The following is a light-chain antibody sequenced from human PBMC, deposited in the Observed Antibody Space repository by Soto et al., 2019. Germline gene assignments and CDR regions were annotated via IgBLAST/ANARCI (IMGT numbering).Light chain of an antibody. Sequence: EIVLTQSPGTLSLSPGERATLSCRASQSVSRSYLAWYQQKPGQAPRLLIYGASSRATGIPDRFSGSGSGTDFTLPISRLEPEDFAVYYCQQYGSSQTFGGGTKVEIK. CDR3: QQYGSSQT. V-gene: IGKV3-20*01. CDR2: GAS. CDR1: QSVSRSY. J-gene: IGKJ4*01.